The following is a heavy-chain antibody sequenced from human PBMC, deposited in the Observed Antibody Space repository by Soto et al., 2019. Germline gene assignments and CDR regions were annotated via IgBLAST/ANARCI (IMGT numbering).Heavy chain of an antibody. D-gene: IGHD5-12*01. CDR3: AREQGRGFFDSL. J-gene: IGHJ4*02. V-gene: IGHV1-18*01. Sequence: QVQLVQSGAEVRTPGASVRVSCKASGYTFTDYGFSWVRQAPGQGLEWMGWISTYNGYTNYAQKFQGRVTMSTDTATSTAYLALRSLRSDDTATYYCAREQGRGFFDSLWGLGTPVTVSS. CDR1: GYTFTDYG. CDR2: ISTYNGYT.